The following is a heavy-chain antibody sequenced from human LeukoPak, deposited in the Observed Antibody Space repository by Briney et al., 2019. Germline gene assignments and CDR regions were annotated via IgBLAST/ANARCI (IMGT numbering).Heavy chain of an antibody. Sequence: GGSLRLSCAASGFTFNTYAMSWVRQAPGKGLEWVSVISGSGSSTYYADSVKGRFTISRDNAKNSLYLQMNSLRDEDTAVYYCARDLSGRYAFDIWGQGTMVTVSS. D-gene: IGHD3-10*01. J-gene: IGHJ3*02. CDR1: GFTFNTYA. CDR3: ARDLSGRYAFDI. CDR2: ISGSGSST. V-gene: IGHV3-23*01.